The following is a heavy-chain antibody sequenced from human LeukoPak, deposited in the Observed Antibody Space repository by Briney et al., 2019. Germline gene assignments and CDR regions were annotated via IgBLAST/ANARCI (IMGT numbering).Heavy chain of an antibody. CDR1: GFTFSNYA. J-gene: IGHJ3*02. V-gene: IGHV3-30*18. CDR2: ISYDGSNK. CDR3: AKEYSSGFDAFDI. Sequence: GSLKLSCAASGFTFSNYAMSWVRQAPGKGLEWVAVISYDGSNKYYADSVKGRFTISRDNSKNTLYLQMNSLRAEDTAVYYCAKEYSSGFDAFDIWGQGTMVTVSS. D-gene: IGHD6-19*01.